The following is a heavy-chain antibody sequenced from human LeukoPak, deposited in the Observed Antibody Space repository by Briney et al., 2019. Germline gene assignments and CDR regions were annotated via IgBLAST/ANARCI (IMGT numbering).Heavy chain of an antibody. V-gene: IGHV1-18*01. D-gene: IGHD3-22*01. CDR1: GYTFTSYG. CDR2: ISAYNGNT. J-gene: IGHJ5*02. Sequence: GASVKVSCKASGYTFTSYGISWVRQAPGQGLEWMGWISAYNGNTNYAQKLQGRVTMTTDTSTSTAYMELRSLRSDDTAVYYCARSGLGYYYDSSGYYYGAHWFDPWGQGTLVTVSS. CDR3: ARSGLGYYYDSSGYYYGAHWFDP.